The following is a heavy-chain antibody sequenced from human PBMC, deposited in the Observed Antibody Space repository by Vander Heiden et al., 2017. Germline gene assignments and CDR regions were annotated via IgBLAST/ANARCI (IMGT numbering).Heavy chain of an antibody. CDR2: IKQDGSEK. V-gene: IGHV3-7*01. CDR3: ARDFRTDGFDP. J-gene: IGHJ5*02. CDR1: GFTFSSYW. D-gene: IGHD3-10*01. Sequence: EVQLVESGGGLVQPGGSLSLSCSASGFTFSSYWMSWVRQAPGKGLEWVANIKQDGSEKYYVDSVKGRFTISRDNAKNSLYLQMNSLRAEDTAVYYCARDFRTDGFDPWGQGTLVTVSS.